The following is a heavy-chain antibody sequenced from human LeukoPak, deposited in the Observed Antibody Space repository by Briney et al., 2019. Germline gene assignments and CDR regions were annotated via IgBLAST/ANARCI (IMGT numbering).Heavy chain of an antibody. Sequence: PGGSLRLSCTASGFTFGDYAMSWVRQAPGKGLEWVGFIRSKAYGGTTEYAASVKGRFTISRDDSKSIAYLQMNSLKTEDTAVYYCNSSPEWQLVDYWGQGTLVTVSS. CDR1: GFTFGDYA. CDR3: NSSPEWQLVDY. V-gene: IGHV3-49*04. CDR2: IRSKAYGGTT. D-gene: IGHD6-13*01. J-gene: IGHJ4*02.